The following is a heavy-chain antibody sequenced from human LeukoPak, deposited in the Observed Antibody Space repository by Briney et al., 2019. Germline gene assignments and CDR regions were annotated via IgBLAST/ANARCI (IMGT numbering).Heavy chain of an antibody. V-gene: IGHV4-39*01. CDR2: IFYSVST. CDR1: GGSISSSSYY. D-gene: IGHD1-14*01. CDR3: TRHHHNPTYDY. J-gene: IGHJ4*02. Sequence: SETLSLTCTVSGGSISSSSYYWGWIRQPPGKGLEWIGSIFYSVSTYYNPSLKSRVTISVDTSKNQFSLKLSSVTAADTAVYYCTRHHHNPTYDYWGQGTLVTVSS.